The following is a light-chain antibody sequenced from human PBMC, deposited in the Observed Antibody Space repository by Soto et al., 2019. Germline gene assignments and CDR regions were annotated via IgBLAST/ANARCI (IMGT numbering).Light chain of an antibody. CDR3: GTWASSLSVPYV. CDR2: DND. J-gene: IGLJ1*01. CDR1: SSNIGHNY. V-gene: IGLV1-51*01. Sequence: QSVLTQPPSVSAAPGQKVTISCSGSSSNIGHNYVCWYQHLPGTAPKLLIFDNDKRPSGIPDRFSGSKSGTSATLGITGLQTGDEADYYCGTWASSLSVPYVFATGTKLTVL.